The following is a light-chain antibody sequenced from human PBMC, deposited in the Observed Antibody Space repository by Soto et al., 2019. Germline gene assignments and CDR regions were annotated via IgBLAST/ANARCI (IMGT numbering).Light chain of an antibody. CDR2: KVS. J-gene: IGKJ1*01. V-gene: IGKV2-24*01. Sequence: EIVMTQTPLSSPVTLGQPTSISCRSSQSLVHSDGNTYLSWLQQRPGQPPRVLIYKVSNRFSGVPDRFTGSGAGTEFTLTISSLQPDDFAIYYCLQHSTYPLTFGQGTKVDIK. CDR3: LQHSTYPLT. CDR1: QSLVHSDGNTY.